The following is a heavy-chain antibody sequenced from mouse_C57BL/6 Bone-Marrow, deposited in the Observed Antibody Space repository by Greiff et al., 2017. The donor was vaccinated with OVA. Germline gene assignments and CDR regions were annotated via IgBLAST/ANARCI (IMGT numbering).Heavy chain of an antibody. CDR2: IWRGGST. V-gene: IGHV2-5*01. J-gene: IGHJ4*01. CDR1: GFSLTSYG. Sequence: VKVVESGPGLVQPSQSLSITCTVSGFSLTSYGVHWVRQSPGKGLEWLGVIWRGGSTDYNAAFMSRLSITKDNSKSQVFFKMNSLQADDTAIYYCANYYYGSSGYGMDYWGQGTSVTVSS. CDR3: ANYYYGSSGYGMDY. D-gene: IGHD1-1*01.